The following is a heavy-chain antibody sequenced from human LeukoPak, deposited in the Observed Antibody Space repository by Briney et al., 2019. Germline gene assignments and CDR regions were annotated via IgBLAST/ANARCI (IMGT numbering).Heavy chain of an antibody. CDR1: GGSISSGDYY. V-gene: IGHV4-30-4*01. CDR2: IYYSGSI. Sequence: SETLSLTCTVSGGSISSGDYYWSWIRQPPGRGLEWIGYIYYSGSIYYNPSLKSRVTISADTSKNQFSLKLSFVTAADTAVYYCARGHTESADDYGNWFHPWGQGTLVTVSS. CDR3: ARGHTESADDYGNWFHP. D-gene: IGHD5-12*01. J-gene: IGHJ5*02.